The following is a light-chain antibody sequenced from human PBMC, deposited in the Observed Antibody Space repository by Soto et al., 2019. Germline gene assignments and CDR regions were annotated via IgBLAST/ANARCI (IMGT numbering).Light chain of an antibody. J-gene: IGLJ1*01. CDR1: TSDVGGYNY. V-gene: IGLV2-14*01. CDR2: DVS. Sequence: QSALTQPASESGSPGQSITISCTGTTSDVGGYNYVSWYQQHPGKAPKLMIYDVSYRPSGVSNRFSGSKSGNTASLTISGLQAEDEADYYCSSYTSSSTLEVFGTGTKVTVL. CDR3: SSYTSSSTLEV.